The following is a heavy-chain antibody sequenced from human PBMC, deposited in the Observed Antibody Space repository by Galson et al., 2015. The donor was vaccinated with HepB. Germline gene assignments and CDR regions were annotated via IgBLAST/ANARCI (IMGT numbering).Heavy chain of an antibody. V-gene: IGHV5-51*01. D-gene: IGHD3-10*01. CDR1: GYSFMSNW. J-gene: IGHJ6*03. CDR3: ARHIRYYGSGSYTPNYYYYYMDV. CDR2: IYPGDSDT. Sequence: QSGAEVKKPGESLKISCKGSGYSFMSNWIGWVRQMPGKGLEWMGIIYPGDSDTRYSPSFQGQVTISADKSISTAYLQWSSLKASDTAMYYCARHIRYYGSGSYTPNYYYYYMDVWGKGTTVTVSS.